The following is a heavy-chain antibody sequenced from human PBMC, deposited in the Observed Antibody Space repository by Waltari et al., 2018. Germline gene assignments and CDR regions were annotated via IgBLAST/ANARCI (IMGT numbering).Heavy chain of an antibody. D-gene: IGHD2-2*01. CDR2: IRYDGSNK. J-gene: IGHJ4*02. CDR3: ARGTSCPFDY. CDR1: GFTFGSSG. V-gene: IGHV3-30*02. Sequence: QVQLVESGGGVVQPGGSLRLSCSASGFTFGSSGLHWVRQAPGKGLEWVAFIRYDGSNKYYADSVKGRFTISRDNSKNTLYLQMNSLRAEDTAVYYCARGTSCPFDYWGQGTLVTVSS.